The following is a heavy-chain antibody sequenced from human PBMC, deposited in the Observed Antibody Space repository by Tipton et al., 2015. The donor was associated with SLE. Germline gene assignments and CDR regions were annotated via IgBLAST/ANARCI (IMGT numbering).Heavy chain of an antibody. J-gene: IGHJ6*03. CDR2: VYDSGTT. Sequence: LRLSCTVSGASINNYYWNWIRQSPGKGLEWIGQVYDSGTTNLNPSLQSRATISMDRSKNEFFLNLNSVTAADTAVYYCARLGRFLNHYYADVWGEGTAVTVSS. CDR1: GASINNYY. CDR3: ARLGRFLNHYYADV. D-gene: IGHD1-14*01. V-gene: IGHV4-59*01.